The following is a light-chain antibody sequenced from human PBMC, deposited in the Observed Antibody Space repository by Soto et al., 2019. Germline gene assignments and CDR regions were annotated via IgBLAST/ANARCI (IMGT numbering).Light chain of an antibody. CDR1: QSIDNW. CDR3: QQYKCFSHT. Sequence: DIQMTQSPSTLSASVGDRVTITCRASQSIDNWLAWYQQKPGTAPKLLIYKASNFESAVPSRFSGSGSGAEFYLTISSRQPDAFETYSCQQYKCFSHTFGGGTRVEVK. J-gene: IGKJ4*01. CDR2: KAS. V-gene: IGKV1-5*03.